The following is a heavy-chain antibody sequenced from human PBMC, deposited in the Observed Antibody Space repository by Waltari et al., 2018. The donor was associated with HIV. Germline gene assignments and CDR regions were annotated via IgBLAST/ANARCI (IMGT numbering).Heavy chain of an antibody. V-gene: IGHV3-30*01. D-gene: IGHD2-15*01. CDR2: ISYDGSNK. CDR1: GFTFSPYA. CDR3: ARDILVVVTATSY. J-gene: IGHJ4*02. Sequence: QVQLVESGGGVVQPGRSLRLSCAASGFTFSPYAMHWVRQAPGKGLEWVAVISYDGSNKYYADSVKGRFTISRDNSKNTLYLQMNSLRAEDTAVYYCARDILVVVTATSYWGQGTLVTVSS.